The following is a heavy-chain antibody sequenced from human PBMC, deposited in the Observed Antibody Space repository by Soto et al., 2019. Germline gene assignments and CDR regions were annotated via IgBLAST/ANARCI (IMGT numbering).Heavy chain of an antibody. V-gene: IGHV3-30*03. J-gene: IGHJ6*02. Sequence: QVQLVESGGGEVQPGRSLRLSCAASGFTFSSYGMHWVRQAPGKGLEWVAVISYDGSNKYYADSVKGRFTISRDNSKNTLYLQMNSLRAEDTAVYYCARCLDYYYGMDVWGQGTTVTVSS. CDR2: ISYDGSNK. CDR1: GFTFSSYG. CDR3: ARCLDYYYGMDV.